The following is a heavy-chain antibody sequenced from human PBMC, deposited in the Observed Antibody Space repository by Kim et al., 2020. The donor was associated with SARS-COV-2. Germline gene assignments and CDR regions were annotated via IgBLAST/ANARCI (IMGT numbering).Heavy chain of an antibody. D-gene: IGHD3-10*01. CDR1: GSSVTGSY. Sequence: SETLSLTCTVSGSSVTGSYWSWIRQTPGKGLEWIAYISYTGNTNYNTALQSRLTVSADMSKNQLSLRLRSVAAADAAIYYCARHLRASGTCCNLDYWGLG. CDR2: ISYTGNT. CDR3: ARHLRASGTCCNLDY. J-gene: IGHJ4*02. V-gene: IGHV4-59*08.